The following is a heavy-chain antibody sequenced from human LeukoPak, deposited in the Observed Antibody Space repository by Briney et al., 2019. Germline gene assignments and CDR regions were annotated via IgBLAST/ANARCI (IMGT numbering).Heavy chain of an antibody. V-gene: IGHV3-73*01. Sequence: PGGSLRLSCAASGFTFSGSAMHWVRQASGKGLEWVGRIRSKANSYATAYAASVKGRFTISRDDSKNTAYLQMNSLRAEDTAVYYCARVAGYSGYEPGYFEDWGQGTLVTVSS. CDR3: ARVAGYSGYEPGYFED. J-gene: IGHJ4*02. D-gene: IGHD5-12*01. CDR2: IRSKANSYAT. CDR1: GFTFSGSA.